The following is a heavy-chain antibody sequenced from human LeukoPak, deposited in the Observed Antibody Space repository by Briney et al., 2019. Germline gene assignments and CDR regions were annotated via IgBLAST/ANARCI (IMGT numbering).Heavy chain of an antibody. J-gene: IGHJ4*02. V-gene: IGHV3-48*03. Sequence: GGSLRLSCAASGFTFSSYEMIWVRQAPGRGLEWLSYITASGSITRYADSVEGRFTISRDNGENSLYLQMNSLRAEDTAVYYCARMALPLWSSYFDSWGQGTLVTVSS. D-gene: IGHD3-10*01. CDR1: GFTFSSYE. CDR2: ITASGSIT. CDR3: ARMALPLWSSYFDS.